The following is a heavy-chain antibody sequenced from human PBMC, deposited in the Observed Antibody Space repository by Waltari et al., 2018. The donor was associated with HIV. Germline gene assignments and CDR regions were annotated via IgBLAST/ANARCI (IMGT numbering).Heavy chain of an antibody. J-gene: IGHJ3*02. Sequence: EVQLVESGGGLVQPGRSLRLSCAASGFPFDDYAMHWVRQAPGKGLEWVSGISWNSGSRGYADSVKGRFTISRDNAKNSLYLQMNSLRAEDTALYYCAKDREARLDAFDIWGQGTMVTVSS. CDR2: ISWNSGSR. CDR1: GFPFDDYA. CDR3: AKDREARLDAFDI. V-gene: IGHV3-9*01.